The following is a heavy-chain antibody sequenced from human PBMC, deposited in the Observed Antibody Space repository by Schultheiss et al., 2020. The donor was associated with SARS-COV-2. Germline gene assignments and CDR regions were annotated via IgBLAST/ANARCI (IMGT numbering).Heavy chain of an antibody. Sequence: GGSLRLSCAASGFTFDDYAMHWVRQAPGKGLEWVSRINSDGSSTSYADSVKGRFTISRDNAKNTLYLQMNSLRAEDTAVYYCARVPLYYDSSGYYVDYWGQGTLVTVSS. D-gene: IGHD3-22*01. J-gene: IGHJ4*02. V-gene: IGHV3-74*01. CDR1: GFTFDDYA. CDR2: INSDGSST. CDR3: ARVPLYYDSSGYYVDY.